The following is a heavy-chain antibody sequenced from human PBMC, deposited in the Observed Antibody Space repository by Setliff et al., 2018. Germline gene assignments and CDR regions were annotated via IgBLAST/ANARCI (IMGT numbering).Heavy chain of an antibody. CDR1: GYSINSDCF. Sequence: SETLSLTCAVSGYSINSDCFWGWIRQPPGKGLEWIGTISHSGSTSYNSSLKSRVTMSVDTSKTQFFLKLSSVTAADTAVYYCVRGFTIFGVVKLERWFDPWGQGTLVTVSS. J-gene: IGHJ5*02. D-gene: IGHD3-3*01. V-gene: IGHV4-38-2*01. CDR2: ISHSGST. CDR3: VRGFTIFGVVKLERWFDP.